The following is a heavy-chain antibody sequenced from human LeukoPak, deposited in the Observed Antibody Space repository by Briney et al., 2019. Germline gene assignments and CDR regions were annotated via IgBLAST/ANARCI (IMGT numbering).Heavy chain of an antibody. V-gene: IGHV3-66*01. CDR2: IYSGGET. CDR1: GVSVSSNF. CDR3: TRDPPAVAINTYA. J-gene: IGHJ5*02. Sequence: GGSLRLSCAASGVSVSSNFMIWVRQAPGKGLEWVSLIYSGGETSYADSVKGRFSISRDNSKNTLYLQMNSLRVEDTAVYYCTRDPPAVAINTYAWGQGTPVTVSS. D-gene: IGHD6-13*01.